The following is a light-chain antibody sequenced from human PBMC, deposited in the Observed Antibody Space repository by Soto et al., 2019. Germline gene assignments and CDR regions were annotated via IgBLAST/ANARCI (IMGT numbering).Light chain of an antibody. CDR2: GAS. Sequence: EIVMTQSPATLSVSPGERATLSCRASQSVSSNLAWYQQKPGQAPRLLIYGASTRATGIPARFSGSGSGTEFTLTISSLKSEDFEFYYCQQYNNWPPLTFGGGTKVEIK. V-gene: IGKV3-15*01. CDR1: QSVSSN. CDR3: QQYNNWPPLT. J-gene: IGKJ4*01.